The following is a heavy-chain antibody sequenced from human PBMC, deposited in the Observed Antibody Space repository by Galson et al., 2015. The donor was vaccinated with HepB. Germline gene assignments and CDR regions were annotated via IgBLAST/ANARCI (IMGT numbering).Heavy chain of an antibody. CDR2: INAGNGNT. D-gene: IGHD3-3*01. CDR1: GYTFTSYA. J-gene: IGHJ4*02. V-gene: IGHV1-3*01. CDR3: ARDHPPYYDFWSGYYASGFDY. Sequence: SVKVSCKASGYTFTSYAMHWVRQAPGQRLEWMGWINAGNGNTKYSQKFQGRVTITRDTSASAAYMELSSLRSEDTAVYYCARDHPPYYDFWSGYYASGFDYWGQGTLVTVSS.